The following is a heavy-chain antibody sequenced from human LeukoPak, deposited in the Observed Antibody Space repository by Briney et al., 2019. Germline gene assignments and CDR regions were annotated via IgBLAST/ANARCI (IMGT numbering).Heavy chain of an antibody. CDR3: AREGCDY. Sequence: GRSLRLSCAASGFTFSSYAMHWVRQAPGKGLEWVAVISYDGSNKYYADSVKGRFTISRDNSKNTLYLQMNSLRAEDTAVYYCAREGCDYWGQGTLVTVSS. J-gene: IGHJ4*02. CDR2: ISYDGSNK. D-gene: IGHD6-19*01. CDR1: GFTFSSYA. V-gene: IGHV3-30-3*01.